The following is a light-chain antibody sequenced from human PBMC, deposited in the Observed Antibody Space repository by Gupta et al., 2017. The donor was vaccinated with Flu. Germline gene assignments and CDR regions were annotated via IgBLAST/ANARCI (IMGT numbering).Light chain of an antibody. CDR1: SSNIGSNT. J-gene: IGLJ2*01. Sequence: QSVLPQPPSASGTPGQRVTISCSGSSSNIGSNTVNWYQQRPGTAPKLLLYSNNQRPSGVPDRFSGSKSGTSASLAISGLQDEDEADYYCAAGDDRVNVVFGGGTKLTVL. CDR2: SNN. V-gene: IGLV1-44*01. CDR3: AAGDDRVNVV.